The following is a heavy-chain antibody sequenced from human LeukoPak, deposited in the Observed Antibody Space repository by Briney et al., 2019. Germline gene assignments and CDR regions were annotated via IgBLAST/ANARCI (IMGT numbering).Heavy chain of an antibody. Sequence: PSETLSLTCAVYGGPFSGYYWSWIRQPPGKGLEWIGEINHSGSTNYNPSLKSRVTISVDTSKNQFSLKLSSVTAADTAVYYCARTSLLWFGELLYSPAEYFQHWGQGTLVTVSS. CDR1: GGPFSGYY. V-gene: IGHV4-34*01. CDR3: ARTSLLWFGELLYSPAEYFQH. CDR2: INHSGST. D-gene: IGHD3-10*01. J-gene: IGHJ1*01.